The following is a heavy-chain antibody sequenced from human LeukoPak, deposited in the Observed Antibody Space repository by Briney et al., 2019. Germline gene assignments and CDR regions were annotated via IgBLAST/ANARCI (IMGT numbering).Heavy chain of an antibody. CDR1: GLTFSSYG. CDR3: AKDGPSGETDY. Sequence: GGSLRLSCAASGLTFSSYGMHWVRQAPGKGLEWVAVISYDGSNKYYADSVKGRFTISRDNSKNTLYLQMNSLRAEDTAVYYCAKDGPSGETDYWGEGTLVTVSS. J-gene: IGHJ4*02. D-gene: IGHD4-17*01. CDR2: ISYDGSNK. V-gene: IGHV3-30*18.